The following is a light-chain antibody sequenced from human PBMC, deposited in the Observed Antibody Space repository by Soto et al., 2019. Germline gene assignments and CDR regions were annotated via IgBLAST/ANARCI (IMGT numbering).Light chain of an antibody. Sequence: QSALTQPRSVSGSPGQSVTISCTGTSSDIGVYNYVSWYQQHPGKAPKLMVYEVTNRPSGVSDRFSGSKSGNTASLTISGLQADDEGYYYCSSYTSRSTLYVFGTGTKFTV. CDR2: EVT. J-gene: IGLJ1*01. V-gene: IGLV2-14*01. CDR1: SSDIGVYNY. CDR3: SSYTSRSTLYV.